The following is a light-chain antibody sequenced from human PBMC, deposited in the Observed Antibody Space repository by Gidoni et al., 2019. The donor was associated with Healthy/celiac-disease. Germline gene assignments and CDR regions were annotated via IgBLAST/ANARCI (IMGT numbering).Light chain of an antibody. CDR3: QQSNSTPWT. V-gene: IGKV1-39*01. J-gene: IGKJ1*01. CDR1: QSISSY. Sequence: DIQMTQSPSSLSASVGDRVTITCRASQSISSYLNWYQQKPGKAPKLLIYAASSLQSGVPSRFSGSGSGKDFTLTISSLQPEDFATYYCQQSNSTPWTFGQGTKVEIK. CDR2: AAS.